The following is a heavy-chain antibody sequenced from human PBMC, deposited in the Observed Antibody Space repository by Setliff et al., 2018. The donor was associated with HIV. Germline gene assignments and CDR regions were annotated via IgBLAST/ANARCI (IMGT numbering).Heavy chain of an antibody. D-gene: IGHD2-15*01. Sequence: SGPTLVNPTQTLTLTCTFTGFSLTTDAVGVGWIRQPPGKALEWLALIYWDDEERYSPSLKNRVTITKDTSKNQLVLSMTSMDPMDTATYYCAHSIKRRDCTGGNCYYFDYWGQGTLVTVSS. CDR1: GFSLTTDAVG. CDR2: IYWDDEE. V-gene: IGHV2-5*02. CDR3: AHSIKRRDCTGGNCYYFDY. J-gene: IGHJ4*02.